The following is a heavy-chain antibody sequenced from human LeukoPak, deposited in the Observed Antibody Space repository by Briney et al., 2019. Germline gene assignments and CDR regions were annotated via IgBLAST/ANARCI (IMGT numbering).Heavy chain of an antibody. D-gene: IGHD2-2*01. CDR3: ARDASVVVVPAAISFIDY. Sequence: ASVKVSCKASGYTFTGYYMHWVRQAPGQGLEWMGWINPNSGGTNYAQSFQGRVTMTRDTSISTAYMELSRLRSDDTAVYYCARDASVVVVPAAISFIDYWGQGTLVTVSS. J-gene: IGHJ4*02. V-gene: IGHV1-2*02. CDR1: GYTFTGYY. CDR2: INPNSGGT.